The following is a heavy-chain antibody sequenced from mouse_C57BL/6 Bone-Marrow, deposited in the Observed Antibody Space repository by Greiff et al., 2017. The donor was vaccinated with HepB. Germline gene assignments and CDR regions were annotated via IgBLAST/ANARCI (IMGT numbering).Heavy chain of an antibody. CDR2: ISSGGSYT. D-gene: IGHD1-1*01. Sequence: EVKLMESGGDLVKPGGSLKLSCAASGFTFSSYGMSWVRQTPDKRLEWVATISSGGSYTYYPDSVKGRFTISRDNAKNTLYLQMSSLKSEDTAMYYCARQYYGSSLYYAMDYWGQGTSVTVSS. V-gene: IGHV5-6*01. J-gene: IGHJ4*01. CDR1: GFTFSSYG. CDR3: ARQYYGSSLYYAMDY.